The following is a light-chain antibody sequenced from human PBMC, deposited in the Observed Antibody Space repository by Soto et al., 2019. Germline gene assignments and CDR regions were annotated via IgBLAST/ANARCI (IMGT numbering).Light chain of an antibody. CDR3: QEYAGPPPIT. CDR1: QSVRSER. Sequence: EIVLTQSPDTLSLSPGERATLSCRASQSVRSERLAWYQQKRGQAPRLVIFDASFRASGIPERFRGSGSGTDFTLTITRLEPEDFAVYYCQEYAGPPPITFGRGTRLYIK. V-gene: IGKV3-20*01. J-gene: IGKJ5*01. CDR2: DAS.